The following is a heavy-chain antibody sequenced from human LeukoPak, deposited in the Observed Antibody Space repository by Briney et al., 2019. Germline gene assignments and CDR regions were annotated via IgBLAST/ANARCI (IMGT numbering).Heavy chain of an antibody. CDR3: ARARYSYAAGAFDI. Sequence: GSLRLSCAASGFTFSSYSMNWVRQAPGKGLEWVSSISSSSSYIYYADSVKGRFTISRDNAKNSLYLQMNSLRAEDTAVYYCARARYSYAAGAFDIWGQGTMVTVSS. V-gene: IGHV3-21*01. D-gene: IGHD5-18*01. J-gene: IGHJ3*02. CDR2: ISSSSSYI. CDR1: GFTFSSYS.